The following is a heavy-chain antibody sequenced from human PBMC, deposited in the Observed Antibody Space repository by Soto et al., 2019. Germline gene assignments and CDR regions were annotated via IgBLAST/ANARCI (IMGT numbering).Heavy chain of an antibody. V-gene: IGHV4-38-2*02. CDR1: GYSISSGYY. D-gene: IGHD4-17*01. CDR2: IYHSGST. CDR3: ARDPTTADYGKDHWFDP. Sequence: SETLSLTCAVSGYSISSGYYWGWIRQPPGKGLEWIGSIYHSGSTYYNPSLKSRVTISVDTSKNQFSLKLSSVTAADTAVYYCARDPTTADYGKDHWFDPWGQGTLVTVSS. J-gene: IGHJ5*02.